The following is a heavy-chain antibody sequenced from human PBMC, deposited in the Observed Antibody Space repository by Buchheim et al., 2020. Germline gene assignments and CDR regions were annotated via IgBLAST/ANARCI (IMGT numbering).Heavy chain of an antibody. V-gene: IGHV4-34*01. Sequence: QVQLQESGPGQVQPSGTLSLTCVVSGGSFSGYYWSWIRQPPGKGLEWIGEINHSGSTNYSPSLKSRVTISVDTSKNQFSLKLSSVTAADTAVYYCARDCSGGSCTGVDAFDIWGQGT. CDR2: INHSGST. D-gene: IGHD2-15*01. J-gene: IGHJ3*02. CDR3: ARDCSGGSCTGVDAFDI. CDR1: GGSFSGYY.